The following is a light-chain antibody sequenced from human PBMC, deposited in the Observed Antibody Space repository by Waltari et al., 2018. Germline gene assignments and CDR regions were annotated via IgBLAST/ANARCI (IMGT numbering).Light chain of an antibody. V-gene: IGLV2-8*01. CDR3: SSYAGSNNFVV. CDR2: EVT. Sequence: QSALTQPPSPSGSPGPPVPISLTGRSSDVGGYTYVSWYQQHPGKAPKLLIFEVTRRPSGVPDRFSGSKSGNTASLTLSGLQAEDEADYYCSSYAGSNNFVVFGGGTKLTVL. CDR1: SSDVGGYTY. J-gene: IGLJ2*01.